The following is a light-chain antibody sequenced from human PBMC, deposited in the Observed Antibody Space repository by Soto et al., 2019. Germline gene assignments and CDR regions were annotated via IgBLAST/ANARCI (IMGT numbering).Light chain of an antibody. CDR3: CSYAGSYTFGYV. CDR2: DVS. V-gene: IGLV2-11*01. CDR1: SSDIGGYNY. Sequence: QSVLSRLRSLSGSPGQSVTISCTGTSSDIGGYNYVSWYQQHPGKAPKLMIYDVSKRPSGVPDRFSGSKSGNTASLTISGLQAEDEADYYCCSYAGSYTFGYVFGTGTKVTAL. J-gene: IGLJ1*01.